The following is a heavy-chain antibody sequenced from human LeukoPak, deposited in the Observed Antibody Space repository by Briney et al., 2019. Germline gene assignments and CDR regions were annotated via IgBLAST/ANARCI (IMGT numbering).Heavy chain of an antibody. Sequence: GGSLRLSCAASGFTFSSYGMHWVRQAPGKGLEWVAVISYDGSNKYYADSVKGRFTISRDNSKNTLYLQMNSLRAEDTAVCYCANQGSHWGQGTLVTVSS. D-gene: IGHD2-15*01. CDR3: ANQGSH. CDR1: GFTFSSYG. CDR2: ISYDGSNK. V-gene: IGHV3-30*18. J-gene: IGHJ4*02.